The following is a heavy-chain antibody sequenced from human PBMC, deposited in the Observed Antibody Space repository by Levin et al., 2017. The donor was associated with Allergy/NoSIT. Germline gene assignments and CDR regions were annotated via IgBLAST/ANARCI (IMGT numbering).Heavy chain of an antibody. CDR3: AKPPGGLIVDYFDY. Sequence: GESLKISCAASGFTFSSYAMSWVRQAPGKGLEWVSAISGSGGSTYYADSVKGRFTISRDNSKNTLYLQMNSLRAEDTAVYYCAKPPGGLIVDYFDYWGQGTLVTVSS. J-gene: IGHJ4*02. V-gene: IGHV3-23*01. D-gene: IGHD2-2*01. CDR2: ISGSGGST. CDR1: GFTFSSYA.